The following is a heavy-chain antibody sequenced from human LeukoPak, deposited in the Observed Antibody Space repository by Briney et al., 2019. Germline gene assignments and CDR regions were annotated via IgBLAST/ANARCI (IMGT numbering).Heavy chain of an antibody. J-gene: IGHJ4*02. D-gene: IGHD6-13*01. CDR1: GFTFSSYW. Sequence: GGSLRLSCAASGFTFSSYWMSLVRQAPGKGLEWVANIKQEGSEKYYVDSVKGRCTISRDNAKNSLYLQMNSLRAEDTAVYYCARDGIAAAVAVNSSWGQGTLVTVSS. CDR2: IKQEGSEK. V-gene: IGHV3-7*01. CDR3: ARDGIAAAVAVNSS.